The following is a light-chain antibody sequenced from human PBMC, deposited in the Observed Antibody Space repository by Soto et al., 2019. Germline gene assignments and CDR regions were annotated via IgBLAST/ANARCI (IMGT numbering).Light chain of an antibody. CDR1: QSILYSSNNKSY. Sequence: DIVMTQSPDSLAVSLGERATINCKASQSILYSSNNKSYLAWYQQKPGQPPKLLIYWAFTRESGVPDRFSGSGSVTDFTLTISSLQAEDVAVYYCQQYYNTPLTFGGGTKVQIK. V-gene: IGKV4-1*01. CDR3: QQYYNTPLT. J-gene: IGKJ4*01. CDR2: WAF.